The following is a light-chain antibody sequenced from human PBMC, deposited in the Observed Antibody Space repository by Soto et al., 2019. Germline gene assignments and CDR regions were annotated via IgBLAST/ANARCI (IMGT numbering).Light chain of an antibody. V-gene: IGKV3-20*01. CDR2: GAS. CDR3: QQYGSSPPWT. Sequence: EIVLTQSPGTLSWSPGERATLYCWASESVSSSYLAWYQQKPGQAPRLLIFGASSRATGTPDRFSGSGSGTDFTLTISRLEPEDFAVYYCQQYGSSPPWTFGQGTEVEIK. CDR1: ESVSSSY. J-gene: IGKJ1*01.